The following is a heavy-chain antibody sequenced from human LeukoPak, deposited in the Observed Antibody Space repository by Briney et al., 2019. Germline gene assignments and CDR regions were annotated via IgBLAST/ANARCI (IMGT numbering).Heavy chain of an antibody. CDR2: IIPILGIA. Sequence: ASVKVSCKASGGTFSSYAISWVRQAPGQGLEWMGRIIPILGIANYAQKFQGRVTITADKSTSTAYMELSSLRSEDTAVYYCVKVIKYSGTYSSGSGHFYFDDWGQGTLVTVSS. J-gene: IGHJ4*02. D-gene: IGHD1-26*01. CDR1: GGTFSSYA. CDR3: VKVIKYSGTYSSGSGHFYFDD. V-gene: IGHV1-69*04.